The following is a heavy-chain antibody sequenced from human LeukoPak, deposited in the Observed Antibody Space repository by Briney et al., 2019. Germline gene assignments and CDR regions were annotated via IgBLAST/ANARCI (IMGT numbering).Heavy chain of an antibody. Sequence: PGWSLRLSCATSGIPFRDYWMSWVRQAPGKGLEWVANIKQDGSEKYYVDSVKGRFTVSRDNAKNSLFLQMNSLRADDTAVYYCARSFRKSPDYWGQGTLVTVSS. CDR3: ARSFRKSPDY. V-gene: IGHV3-7*01. CDR1: GIPFRDYW. J-gene: IGHJ4*02. CDR2: IKQDGSEK.